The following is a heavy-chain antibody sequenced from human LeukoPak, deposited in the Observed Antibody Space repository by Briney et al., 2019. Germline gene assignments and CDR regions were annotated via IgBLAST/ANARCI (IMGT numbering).Heavy chain of an antibody. CDR3: ARLCCPYYYDSSGYPRWFDP. CDR2: ISWNSGSI. D-gene: IGHD3-22*01. CDR1: GFTFDDYA. J-gene: IGHJ5*02. Sequence: GRSLRLSCAASGFTFDDYAMHWVRQAPGKGLEWVSGISWNSGSIGYADSVKGRFTISRDNAKNSLYLQMNSLRAEDTALYYCARLCCPYYYDSSGYPRWFDPWGQGTLVTVSS. V-gene: IGHV3-9*01.